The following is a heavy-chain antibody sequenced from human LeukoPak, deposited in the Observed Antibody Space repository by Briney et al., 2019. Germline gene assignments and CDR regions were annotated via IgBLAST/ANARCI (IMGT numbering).Heavy chain of an antibody. V-gene: IGHV3-7*01. CDR1: GFTFSSYW. D-gene: IGHD2-2*01. CDR3: ARGWGYCSSTSCYYYYYYMDV. Sequence: GGSQRLSCAASGFTFSSYWMSWVRQAPGKGLEWVANIKQDGSEKYYVDSVKGRFTISRDNAKNSLYLQMNSLRAEDTAVYYCARGWGYCSSTSCYYYYYYMDVWGKGTTVTVSS. J-gene: IGHJ6*03. CDR2: IKQDGSEK.